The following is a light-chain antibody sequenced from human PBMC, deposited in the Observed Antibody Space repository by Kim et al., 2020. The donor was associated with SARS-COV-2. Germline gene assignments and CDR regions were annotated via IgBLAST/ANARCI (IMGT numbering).Light chain of an antibody. J-gene: IGLJ3*02. CDR3: QSYDSSTNWV. CDR2: EDN. V-gene: IGLV6-57*03. Sequence: KTVTIACTRSSGSIARNYAQWYQQRPGSAPTTVIYEDNQRPSGAPDRCSGAIDSSSNSASLTISGLKTEDEADYYCQSYDSSTNWVFGGGTQLTVL. CDR1: SGSIARNY.